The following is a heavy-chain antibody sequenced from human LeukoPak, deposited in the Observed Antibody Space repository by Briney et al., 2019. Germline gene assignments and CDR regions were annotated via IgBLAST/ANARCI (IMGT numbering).Heavy chain of an antibody. D-gene: IGHD3-22*01. J-gene: IGHJ4*02. CDR1: GGSISSSSYY. CDR3: GRRYYDSSGYYYFDY. CDR2: IYYSGST. V-gene: IGHV4-39*07. Sequence: PETLSLTCTVSGGSISSSSYYWGWIRQPPGKGLEWIGSIYYSGSTYYNPSPKSRVTISVDTSKNQFSLKLSSVTAADTAVYYCGRRYYDSSGYYYFDYWGQGTLVTVSS.